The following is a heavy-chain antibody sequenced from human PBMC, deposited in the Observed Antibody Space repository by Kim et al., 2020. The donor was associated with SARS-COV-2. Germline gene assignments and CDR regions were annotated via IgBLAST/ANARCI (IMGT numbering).Heavy chain of an antibody. V-gene: IGHV3-72*01. J-gene: IGHJ4*02. CDR2: IRDKAHSYTT. Sequence: GGSLRLSCAASGFTFSDHYMDWVRQAPGRGLEWVGRIRDKAHSYTTDYVASVKGRFSMSRDESSNSVYLQMTGLKIEDTAVYYCARGFCGGGSCYVGDYWGQGSLVTVSS. CDR3: ARGFCGGGSCYVGDY. D-gene: IGHD2-15*01. CDR1: GFTFSDHY.